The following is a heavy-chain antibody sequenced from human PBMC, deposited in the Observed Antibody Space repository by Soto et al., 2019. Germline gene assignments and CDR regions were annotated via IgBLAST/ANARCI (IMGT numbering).Heavy chain of an antibody. Sequence: PSETLSLTCTVSGGSISSYYWSWIRQPPGKGLEWIGYIYYSGSTNYNPSLKSRVTISVDTSKNQFSLKLSSVTAADTAVYYCARGGYSGYDPPGYRGQRSPVTVSS. CDR1: GGSISSYY. V-gene: IGHV4-59*01. J-gene: IGHJ4*02. D-gene: IGHD5-12*01. CDR2: IYYSGST. CDR3: ARGGYSGYDPPGY.